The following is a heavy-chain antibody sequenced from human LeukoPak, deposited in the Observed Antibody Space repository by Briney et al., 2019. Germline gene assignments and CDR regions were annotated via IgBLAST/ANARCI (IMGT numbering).Heavy chain of an antibody. Sequence: GGSLRLSCAASGFTFSSHGMHWLRQAPAKGLEWVAGIWHDGSNKYYADSVKGRFTISRDNSKNTLYLQMNSLRAEGTAVYYCARAPQGASLFDYWGQGTLVTVSS. CDR1: GFTFSSHG. J-gene: IGHJ4*02. V-gene: IGHV3-33*01. CDR2: IWHDGSNK. CDR3: ARAPQGASLFDY.